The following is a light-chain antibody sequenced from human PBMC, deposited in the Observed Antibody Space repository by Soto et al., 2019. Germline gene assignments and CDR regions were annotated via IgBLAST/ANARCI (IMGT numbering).Light chain of an antibody. CDR2: GAS. CDR3: QQYKKWPPLT. CDR1: QSVSSN. Sequence: EIVMTQSPATLFVSPGERATLSCRASQSVSSNLAWYQQKPGQAPRLLIYGASTRATGIPARFSGSGSGTEFTLTISSLQSEDFAVYYCQQYKKWPPLTFGGGTKVEIK. J-gene: IGKJ4*01. V-gene: IGKV3-15*01.